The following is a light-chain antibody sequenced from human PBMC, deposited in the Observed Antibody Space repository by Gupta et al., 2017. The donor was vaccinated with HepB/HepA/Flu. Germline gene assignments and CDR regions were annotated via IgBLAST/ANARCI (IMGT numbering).Light chain of an antibody. J-gene: IGKJ1*01. CDR3: QQYGSSPRT. V-gene: IGKV3-20*01. CDR1: QRVSSSY. Sequence: EFVLTQSPGTLSLSPGDRATLSCRASQRVSSSYLAWYQQKPGQAPRLLIYGASSRATGIPDRFSGSGSGTDFTLTINRLEPEDFAVYYCQQYGSSPRTFGQGTKVEIK. CDR2: GAS.